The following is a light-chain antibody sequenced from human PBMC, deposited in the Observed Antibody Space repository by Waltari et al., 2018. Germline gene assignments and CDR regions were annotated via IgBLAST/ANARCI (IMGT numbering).Light chain of an antibody. Sequence: QSALTQPASVSGSPGQSITISCTGTSSDIGRHNIVPRYQQHPGKAPKLMIYEVSKRPSGVSNRFSGSKSGNRASLTIAGLQAEDEADYYCCSYAGSSTLDVVFGGGTKLTVL. J-gene: IGLJ2*01. CDR3: CSYAGSSTLDVV. V-gene: IGLV2-23*02. CDR1: SSDIGRHNI. CDR2: EVS.